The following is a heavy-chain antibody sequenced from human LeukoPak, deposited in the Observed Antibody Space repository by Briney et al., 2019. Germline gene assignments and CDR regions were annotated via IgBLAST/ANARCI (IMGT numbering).Heavy chain of an antibody. CDR3: AIRVPPYYDFWSGYKEGNWFDP. V-gene: IGHV4-4*07. D-gene: IGHD3-3*01. CDR1: GGSNSSYY. CDR2: IYTSGST. Sequence: SETLSLTYTVSGGSNSSYYWSWIRQPAGKGLEWIGRIYTSGSTNYNPSLKSRVTMSVDTSKNQFSLKLSSVTAADTAVYYCAIRVPPYYDFWSGYKEGNWFDPWGQGTLVTVSS. J-gene: IGHJ5*02.